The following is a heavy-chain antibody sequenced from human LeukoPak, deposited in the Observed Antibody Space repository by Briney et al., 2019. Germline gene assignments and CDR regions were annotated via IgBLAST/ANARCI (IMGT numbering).Heavy chain of an antibody. Sequence: SVKVSCKASGGTFSSYAISWVRQAPGQGLEWMGGIIPIFVTANYAQKFQGRVTITADESTSTAYMELSSLRSEDTAVYYCARVPSLYSGYDFVYWGQGTLVTVSS. CDR3: ARVPSLYSGYDFVY. CDR1: GGTFSSYA. J-gene: IGHJ4*02. D-gene: IGHD5-12*01. V-gene: IGHV1-69*13. CDR2: IIPIFVTA.